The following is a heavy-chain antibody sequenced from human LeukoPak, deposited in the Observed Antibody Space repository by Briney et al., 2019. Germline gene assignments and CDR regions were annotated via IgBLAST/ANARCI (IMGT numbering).Heavy chain of an antibody. D-gene: IGHD3-10*01. CDR3: ARNVGGLRGFDY. CDR1: GGSISTNY. V-gene: IGHV4-59*01. J-gene: IGHJ4*02. Sequence: PSETLSLTCSVSGGSISTNYWSWIRQPPGKGLEWIGYVSYSGSTNYNPSLKSRVTISVDTSKNQFSLKLTSVTAADTAVYYCARNVGGLRGFDYWGRGTLVTVSS. CDR2: VSYSGST.